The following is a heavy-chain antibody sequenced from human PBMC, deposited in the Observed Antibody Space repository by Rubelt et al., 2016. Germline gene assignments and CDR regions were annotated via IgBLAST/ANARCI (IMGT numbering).Heavy chain of an antibody. Sequence: QVQLQQWGAGLLNPSETLSLTCTVYDGSFSDYYWTWIRQPPGKGLEWIAEINHSGSTNYNPSLRSRVTISVDTSKNHCSMKLNAGTAADTAGEYCARGGLWRFDPWGQGTLVTVSS. CDR2: INHSGST. V-gene: IGHV4-34*01. CDR3: ARGGLWRFDP. J-gene: IGHJ5*02. CDR1: DGSFSDYY. D-gene: IGHD3-3*01.